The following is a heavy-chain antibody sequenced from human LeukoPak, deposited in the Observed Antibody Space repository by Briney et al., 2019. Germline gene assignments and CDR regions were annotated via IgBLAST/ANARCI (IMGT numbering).Heavy chain of an antibody. CDR1: GFTVSSNS. J-gene: IGHJ4*02. D-gene: IGHD3-10*01. CDR3: ARDRGWSQTYGSGTYGLDY. V-gene: IGHV3-66*03. CDR2: IYSGTI. Sequence: GGSLRLSCTVSGFTVSSNSMSWVRQAPGKGLEWVSFIYSGTIHYSDSVKGRFTISRDNSKNTLYLQMNSLRPDDTAVYYCARDRGWSQTYGSGTYGLDYWGQGMLVTVSS.